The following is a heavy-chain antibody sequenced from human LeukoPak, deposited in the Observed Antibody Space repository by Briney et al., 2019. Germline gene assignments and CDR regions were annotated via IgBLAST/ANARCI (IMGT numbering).Heavy chain of an antibody. D-gene: IGHD2-21*02. CDR2: ISYDGSNK. J-gene: IGHJ6*02. CDR1: GFTFSSYA. CDR3: ANCDPSPYYYGMDV. Sequence: GRSLRLSCAASGFTFSSYAMHWVRQAPGKGLEWVAVISYDGSNKYYADSVKSRFTISRDNSKNTLYLQMNSLRAEDTAVYYCANCDPSPYYYGMDVWGQGTTVTVSS. V-gene: IGHV3-30*04.